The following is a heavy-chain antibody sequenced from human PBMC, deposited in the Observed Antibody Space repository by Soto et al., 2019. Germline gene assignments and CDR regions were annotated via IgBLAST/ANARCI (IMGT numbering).Heavy chain of an antibody. CDR2: IYYSGST. CDR1: GGSISSGGYY. CDR3: ARDLGQSSGSYVAQVFNWFDP. D-gene: IGHD3-10*01. V-gene: IGHV4-31*03. J-gene: IGHJ5*02. Sequence: SETLSLTCTVSGGSISSGGYYWSWIRQHPGKGLEWIGYIYYSGSTYYNPSLKSRVTISVDTSKNQFSLKLSSVTAADTAVYYCARDLGQSSGSYVAQVFNWFDPWGQGTLVTVSS.